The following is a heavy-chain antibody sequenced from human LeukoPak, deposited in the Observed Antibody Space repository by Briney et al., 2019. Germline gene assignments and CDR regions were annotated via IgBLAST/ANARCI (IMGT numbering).Heavy chain of an antibody. J-gene: IGHJ4*02. CDR2: IIPILGTA. CDR3: ARDPGSGYYYFDY. Sequence: SVKVSCKASGGTFSSYAISWVRQAPGQGLEWMGGIIPILGTANYAQKFQGRVTITADESTSTAYMELSSLRSEDTAVYYCARDPGSGYYYFDYWGQGTLVTVSS. D-gene: IGHD3-22*01. CDR1: GGTFSSYA. V-gene: IGHV1-69*13.